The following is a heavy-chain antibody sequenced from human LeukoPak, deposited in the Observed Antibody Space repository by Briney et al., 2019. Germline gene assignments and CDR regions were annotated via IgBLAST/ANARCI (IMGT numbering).Heavy chain of an antibody. V-gene: IGHV4-34*01. CDR1: GGSFSGYY. CDR3: ARAVAGRDNYYYYMDV. J-gene: IGHJ6*03. CDR2: INHSGST. D-gene: IGHD6-19*01. Sequence: PSETLSLTCAVYGGSFSGYYWSWIRQPPGKGLEWIGEINHSGSTNYNPSLKSRVTISVDTSKNQFSLKLSSVTAADTAVYYCARAVAGRDNYYYYMDVWGKGTTVTISS.